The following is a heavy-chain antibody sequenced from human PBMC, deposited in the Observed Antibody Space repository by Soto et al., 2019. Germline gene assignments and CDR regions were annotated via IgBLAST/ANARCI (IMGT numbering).Heavy chain of an antibody. D-gene: IGHD4-17*01. Sequence: EVQLVESGGGLVQPGGSLRLSCAASGFTFSSYSMNWVRQAPGKGLEWVSYISSSSSTIYYADSVKGRFTISRDNAKNSLYLQINSLRDEDTAVYYCARENTYGDYLWGQGTLVTVSS. CDR2: ISSSSSTI. CDR3: ARENTYGDYL. CDR1: GFTFSSYS. J-gene: IGHJ5*02. V-gene: IGHV3-48*02.